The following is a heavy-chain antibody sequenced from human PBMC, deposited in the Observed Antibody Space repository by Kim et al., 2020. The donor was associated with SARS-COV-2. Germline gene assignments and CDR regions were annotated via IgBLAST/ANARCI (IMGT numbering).Heavy chain of an antibody. V-gene: IGHV3-48*01. CDR2: STI. D-gene: IGHD1-26*01. Sequence: STIDHADSVKGRFTISRDNAKNALYLQMNSLRAEDTAVYYCASLGASVDYWGQGTLVTVSS. CDR3: ASLGASVDY. J-gene: IGHJ4*02.